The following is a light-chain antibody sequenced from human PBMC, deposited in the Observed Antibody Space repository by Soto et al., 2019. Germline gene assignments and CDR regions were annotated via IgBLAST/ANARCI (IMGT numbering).Light chain of an antibody. V-gene: IGKV3-20*01. CDR1: QTVRNNY. Sequence: VLTQSPGPLSFSPGERATLSCRASQTVRNNYLAWCHQKPGQAPRLLIYGASKRATGIPDRFSGSGSGTDLTLTISRLEPEDCAVYCCQQYGSSPRTFGEGTKVDI. CDR3: QQYGSSPRT. CDR2: GAS. J-gene: IGKJ4*01.